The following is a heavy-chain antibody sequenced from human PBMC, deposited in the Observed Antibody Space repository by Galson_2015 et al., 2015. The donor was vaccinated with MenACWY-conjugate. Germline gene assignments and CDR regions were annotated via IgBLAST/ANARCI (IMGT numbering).Heavy chain of an antibody. V-gene: IGHV3-15*07. CDR1: GFTFSNAW. CDR2: IKSKTDGGTT. D-gene: IGHD2-2*01. CDR3: TTDPQLPISERGRDYYYMDV. J-gene: IGHJ6*03. Sequence: SLRLSCAASGFTFSNAWMNWVRQAPGKGLEWVGRIKSKTDGGTTDYAAPVKGRFTISRDDSKNTLYLQMNSLKTEDTAVYYCTTDPQLPISERGRDYYYMDVWGKGTTVTVSS.